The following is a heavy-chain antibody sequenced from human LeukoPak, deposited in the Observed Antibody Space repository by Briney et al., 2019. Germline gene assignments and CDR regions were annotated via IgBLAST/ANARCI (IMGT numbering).Heavy chain of an antibody. D-gene: IGHD3-10*01. CDR2: ISGYNGST. CDR3: ARDSLYYGSGSYLGFDP. V-gene: IGHV1-18*01. CDR1: GYTFTRYG. J-gene: IGHJ5*02. Sequence: ASVKVSCKASGYTFTRYGISWVRQAPGQGLEWMGWISGYNGSTNYAEKLQGRVTMTTDTSTSTVYMELRSLRSDDTAVYYCARDSLYYGSGSYLGFDPWGQGTLVTVSS.